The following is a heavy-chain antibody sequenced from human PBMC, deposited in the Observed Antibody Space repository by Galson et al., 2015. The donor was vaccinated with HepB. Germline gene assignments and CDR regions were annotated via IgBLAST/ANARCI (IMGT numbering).Heavy chain of an antibody. CDR3: ARDIRDGDYPFYYYYCYGMDV. D-gene: IGHD4-17*01. J-gene: IGHJ6*02. Sequence: SLRLSCAASGFTFSSYGMHWVRKAPGKGLEWVAVIWYNGNNKYYADSVKGRFTISRDNSKDTLYLQLNSLVAEDTAVYYCARDIRDGDYPFYYYYCYGMDVWGQGTTVTVSS. CDR1: GFTFSSYG. CDR2: IWYNGNNK. V-gene: IGHV3-33*08.